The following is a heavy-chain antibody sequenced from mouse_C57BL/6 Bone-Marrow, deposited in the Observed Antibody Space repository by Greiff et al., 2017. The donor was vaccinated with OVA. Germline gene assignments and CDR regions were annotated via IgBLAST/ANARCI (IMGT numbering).Heavy chain of an antibody. CDR3: ARHEEGYYYGSRTWYFDV. D-gene: IGHD1-1*01. V-gene: IGHV1-62-2*01. Sequence: QVQLQQSGAELVKPGASVKLSCKASGYTFTEYTIHWVKQRSGQGLEWIGWFYPGSGSIKYNEKFKDKATLTADKSSSTVYMELNRLTSEDSAVYFCARHEEGYYYGSRTWYFDVWGTGTTVTVSS. CDR2: FYPGSGSI. J-gene: IGHJ1*03. CDR1: GYTFTEYT.